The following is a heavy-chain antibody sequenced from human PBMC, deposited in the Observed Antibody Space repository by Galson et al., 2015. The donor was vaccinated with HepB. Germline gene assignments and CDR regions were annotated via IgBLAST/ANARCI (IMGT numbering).Heavy chain of an antibody. V-gene: IGHV3-73*01. Sequence: SLRLSCAASGFTFSGSAMHWVRQASGKGLEWVGRIRSKANSYATAYAASVKGRFTISRDDSKNTAYLQMNSLKTEDTAVYYCTRHGDDCSGFKDYWGQGTLVTVSS. D-gene: IGHD3-22*01. CDR2: IRSKANSYAT. CDR3: TRHGDDCSGFKDY. CDR1: GFTFSGSA. J-gene: IGHJ4*02.